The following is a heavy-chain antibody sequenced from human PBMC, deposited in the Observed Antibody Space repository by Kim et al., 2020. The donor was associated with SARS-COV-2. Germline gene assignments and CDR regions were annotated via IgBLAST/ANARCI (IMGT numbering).Heavy chain of an antibody. D-gene: IGHD3-3*01. CDR3: ARARRITVFGVVTLFDY. V-gene: IGHV4-31*03. Sequence: SETLSLTCTVSGGSISSGGYYWSWIRQHPGKGLEWIGYIYYSGSTYYNPSLKSRVTISVDTSKNQFSLKLSSVTAADTAVYYCARARRITVFGVVTLFDYWRQETRVTVSS. CDR2: IYYSGST. CDR1: GGSISSGGYY. J-gene: IGHJ4*02.